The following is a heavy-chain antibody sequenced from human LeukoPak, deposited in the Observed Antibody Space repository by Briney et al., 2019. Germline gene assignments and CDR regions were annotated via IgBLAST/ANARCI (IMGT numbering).Heavy chain of an antibody. CDR2: ITGYNADT. J-gene: IGHJ3*02. V-gene: IGHV1-18*01. D-gene: IGHD1-26*01. Sequence: ASVKVSCKTSGYTFTTYGISWVRQAPGQGLEWMGWITGYNADTNYAQKFQGRFTMTIDTSTTTVYMELSSLKSDDTAVYFCARHTSGIYIPDGALEIWGQGTMVTVSS. CDR1: GYTFTTYG. CDR3: ARHTSGIYIPDGALEI.